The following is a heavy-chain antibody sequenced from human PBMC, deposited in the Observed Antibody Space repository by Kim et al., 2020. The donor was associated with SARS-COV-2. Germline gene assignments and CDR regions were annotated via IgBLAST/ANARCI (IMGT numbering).Heavy chain of an antibody. D-gene: IGHD3-9*01. CDR3: AKALKLRFFDWAWDGMDV. V-gene: IGHV3-33*06. CDR2: IWYDGSNK. Sequence: GGSLRLSCAASGFTFSTYGMHWVRQAPGKGLEWVAVIWYDGSNKYYADSVKGRFTISRDNSKKTLYLQMNSLRAEDTAVYYCAKALKLRFFDWAWDGMDV. CDR1: GFTFSTYG. J-gene: IGHJ6*01.